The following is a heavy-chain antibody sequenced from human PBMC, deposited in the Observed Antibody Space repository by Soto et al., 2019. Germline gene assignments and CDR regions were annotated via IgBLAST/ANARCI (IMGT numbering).Heavy chain of an antibody. Sequence: SETLSLTCTVSSGSISTYYWSWIRQPPGKGLEWIGYIYYTGSTNYNPSLKTRVAISMDTPKNQFSLNLSSVTAADTAVYYCAGVPICAYFDFWGLGTLGTVSS. J-gene: IGHJ4*02. D-gene: IGHD2-8*01. CDR1: SGSISTYY. CDR2: IYYTGST. V-gene: IGHV4-59*01. CDR3: AGVPICAYFDF.